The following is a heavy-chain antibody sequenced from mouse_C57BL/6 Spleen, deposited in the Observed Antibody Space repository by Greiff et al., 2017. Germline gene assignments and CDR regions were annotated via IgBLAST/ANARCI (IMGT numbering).Heavy chain of an antibody. CDR2: ILPGRGST. V-gene: IGHV1-9*01. J-gene: IGHJ2*01. CDR1: GYTFTGYW. CDR3: ASRLGRGFDY. Sequence: VQLQQSGAELMKPGASVKLSCKATGYTFTGYWIEWVKQRPGHGLEWIGEILPGRGSTNYNEKFKGKATFTADTSSNTAYMQLSSLTTEDSAIYYCASRLGRGFDYWGQGTTLTVSS. D-gene: IGHD4-1*01.